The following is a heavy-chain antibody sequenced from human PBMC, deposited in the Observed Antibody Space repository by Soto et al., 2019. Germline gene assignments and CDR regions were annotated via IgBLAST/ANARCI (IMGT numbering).Heavy chain of an antibody. CDR3: AKDREIFGVGLRYFDY. CDR2: ISGSGGST. J-gene: IGHJ4*02. CDR1: GFTFSSYA. V-gene: IGHV3-23*01. D-gene: IGHD3-3*01. Sequence: PGGSLRLSCAAPGFTFSSYAMSWVRQAPGKGLEWVSAISGSGGSTYYADSVKGRFTISRDNSKNTLYLQMNSLRAEDTAVYYCAKDREIFGVGLRYFDYWGQGTLVTVSS.